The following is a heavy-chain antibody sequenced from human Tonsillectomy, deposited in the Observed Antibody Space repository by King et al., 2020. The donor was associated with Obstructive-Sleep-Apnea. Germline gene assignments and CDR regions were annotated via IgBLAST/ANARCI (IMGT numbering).Heavy chain of an antibody. Sequence: DVQLVESGGGLVKPGGSLRLSCAASGFTFNDAWMSWVRQAPGKGLEWVGRIKTKTDDGTTDYAAPVKGRFTISSDDSENVLYLQMSSLKTEDTAVYFCAAGKVAAYFDYWGQGTLVTVSS. J-gene: IGHJ4*02. CDR1: GFTFNDAW. CDR3: AAGKVAAYFDY. CDR2: IKTKTDDGTT. D-gene: IGHD6-19*01. V-gene: IGHV3-15*01.